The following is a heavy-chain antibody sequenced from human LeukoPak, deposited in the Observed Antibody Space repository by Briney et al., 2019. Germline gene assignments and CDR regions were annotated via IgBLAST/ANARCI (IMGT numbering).Heavy chain of an antibody. CDR1: GGSISSRSYY. J-gene: IGHJ5*02. CDR2: IYYSGST. CDR3: ANRWRGFLDP. Sequence: PSETLSLTCTVSGGSISSRSYYWGWIRQPPGKGLEWIGSIYYSGSTYCNPSLKGRVTIFADTSKNQFSLKLRSVTAADTAVYYCANRWRGFLDPWGQGTLVTVSS. V-gene: IGHV4-39*01. D-gene: IGHD2-15*01.